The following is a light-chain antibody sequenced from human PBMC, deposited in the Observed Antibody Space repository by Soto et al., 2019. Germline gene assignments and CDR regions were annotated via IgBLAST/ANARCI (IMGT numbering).Light chain of an antibody. Sequence: EIVMTQSPSTLSVSPGERATGSCRASQSVSSNLAWYKQKPGQAPRLLIYDASRRAPGIPDSLSGSGSGTEFTLTISRMEPEDFAVYYCQQYGSSGTFGHGTQVDIK. CDR3: QQYGSSGT. V-gene: IGKV3-20*01. CDR1: QSVSSN. CDR2: DAS. J-gene: IGKJ1*01.